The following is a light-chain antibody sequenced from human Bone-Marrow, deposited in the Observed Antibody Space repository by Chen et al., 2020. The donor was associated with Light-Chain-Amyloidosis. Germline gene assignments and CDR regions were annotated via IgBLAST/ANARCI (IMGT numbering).Light chain of an antibody. V-gene: IGLV3-21*02. J-gene: IGLJ3*02. CDR3: QVWDRSSDRPV. Sequence: SHVLTQPSSVSVAPGQTATIACGGNNIGSPSVHWYQQTPGQAPLLVVYDDSDRPPGIPERLSGSNSGNTATLTISRVEAGDEADYYCQVWDRSSDRPVFGGGTKLTVL. CDR2: DDS. CDR1: NIGSPS.